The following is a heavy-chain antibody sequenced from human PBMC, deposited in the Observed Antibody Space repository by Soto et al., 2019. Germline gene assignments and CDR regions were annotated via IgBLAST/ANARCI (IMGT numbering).Heavy chain of an antibody. CDR3: ARSLDYYDSSGGVDP. CDR1: GYNFTSYG. CDR2: ISGYNGNT. V-gene: IGHV1-18*01. Sequence: ASVKVSCKASGYNFTSYGISWVRQAPGQGLEWMGWISGYNGNTNYAQKLQSRVTMKTETSTSTANIEQRSLRSDDTALYYCARSLDYYDSSGGVDPWGQGTLVTVS. J-gene: IGHJ5*02. D-gene: IGHD3-22*01.